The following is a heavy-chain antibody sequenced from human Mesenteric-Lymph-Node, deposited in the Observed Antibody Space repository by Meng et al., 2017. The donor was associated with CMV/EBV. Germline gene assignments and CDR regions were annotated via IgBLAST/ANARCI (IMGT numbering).Heavy chain of an antibody. J-gene: IGHJ4*02. V-gene: IGHV4-34*01. CDR1: SFSDYY. CDR2: ISRSGST. D-gene: IGHD3-10*01. CDR3: ARGGTSLPFGARQNTLDH. Sequence: SFSDYYWTWLRRPQGEGLEWIGEISRSGSTSYNPALKSRVTLSLDASKKHLSLRLRSVTAADAAVYYCARGGTSLPFGARQNTLDHWGQGILVTVSS.